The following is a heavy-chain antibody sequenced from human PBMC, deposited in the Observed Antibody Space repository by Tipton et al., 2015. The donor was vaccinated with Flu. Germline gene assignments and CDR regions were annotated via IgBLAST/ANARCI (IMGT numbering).Heavy chain of an antibody. CDR3: ARRAPNSGTFYFDY. V-gene: IGHV4-59*08. J-gene: IGHJ4*02. D-gene: IGHD1-26*01. Sequence: LRLSCTVSGGSINSYYWSWIRQPPGKGLEWTGYIYYSGSTTYNPSLKSRVTISVDTSKNQFSLKLSSVTGADTAIYYCARRAPNSGTFYFDYWGQGTLVTVSS. CDR2: IYYSGST. CDR1: GGSINSYY.